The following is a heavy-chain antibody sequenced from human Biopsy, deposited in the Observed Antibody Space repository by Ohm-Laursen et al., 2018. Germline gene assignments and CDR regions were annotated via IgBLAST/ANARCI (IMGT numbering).Heavy chain of an antibody. V-gene: IGHV4-34*01. CDR2: IKHSGST. CDR1: GGSFSGYY. Sequence: SETLSLTCGVYGGSFSGYYCSWIRQPPGKGLEWIGEIKHSGSTNYNPSLKSRVTISVDTSKNQFSLKLKSVTAADTAVYYCARQDGGYCSGGSCLRSWYFDLWGRGTLVTVSS. J-gene: IGHJ2*01. D-gene: IGHD2-15*01. CDR3: ARQDGGYCSGGSCLRSWYFDL.